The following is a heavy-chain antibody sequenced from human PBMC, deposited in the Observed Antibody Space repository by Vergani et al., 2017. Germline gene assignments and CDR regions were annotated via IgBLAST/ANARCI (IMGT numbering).Heavy chain of an antibody. D-gene: IGHD1-26*01. Sequence: QVQLVESGGGVVQPGRSLRLSCAASGFTFSSYAMHWVRQAPGKGLEWVAVISYDGSNKYYADSVKGRFTISRDNSKNTLYLQMNSLRAEDTAVYYCARSGSYANYFDYWGQGTLVTVSS. CDR3: ARSGSYANYFDY. CDR1: GFTFSSYA. CDR2: ISYDGSNK. V-gene: IGHV3-30-3*01. J-gene: IGHJ4*02.